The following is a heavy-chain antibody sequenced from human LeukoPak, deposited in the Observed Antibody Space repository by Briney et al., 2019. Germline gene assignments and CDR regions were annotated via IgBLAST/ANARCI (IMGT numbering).Heavy chain of an antibody. CDR2: IYSGGST. D-gene: IGHD3-16*01. Sequence: GGSLRLSCAASGFTVSSNYMSWVRQAPGKGLEWVSVIYSGGSTYYADSVKGRFTISRDNSKNTPYLQMNSLRAEDTAVYYCARDGGSGYYYGMDVWGQGTTVTVSS. CDR3: ARDGGSGYYYGMDV. V-gene: IGHV3-53*01. J-gene: IGHJ6*02. CDR1: GFTVSSNY.